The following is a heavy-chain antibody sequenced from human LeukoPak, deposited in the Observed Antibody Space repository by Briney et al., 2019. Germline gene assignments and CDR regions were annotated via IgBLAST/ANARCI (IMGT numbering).Heavy chain of an antibody. CDR3: AKDRSDTSMVYAIDY. Sequence: GGSLRLSCAASGFNFSNYAMTWVRQAPAKGLEWVSAISGSDYRTYYADSVKGRFTISRDNSKNTLYLQMNSLRAEDTALYYCAKDRSDTSMVYAIDYWGQGTLVTVSS. CDR2: ISGSDYRT. D-gene: IGHD5-18*01. CDR1: GFNFSNYA. J-gene: IGHJ4*02. V-gene: IGHV3-23*01.